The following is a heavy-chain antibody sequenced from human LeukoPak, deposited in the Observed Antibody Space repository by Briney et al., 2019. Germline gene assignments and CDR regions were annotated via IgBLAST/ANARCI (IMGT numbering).Heavy chain of an antibody. J-gene: IGHJ4*02. D-gene: IGHD3-9*01. V-gene: IGHV1-3*01. CDR1: GYTFTIYA. Sequence: ASVRVSFKAAGYTFTIYAMHGVRQAPGQRGERMGGINAGNGNTKYSQKFQGRVTITRHTSASTAYMELSSLRSEDTAVYYCARDRYDILTGLWTGFDYWGQGTLVTVSS. CDR3: ARDRYDILTGLWTGFDY. CDR2: INAGNGNT.